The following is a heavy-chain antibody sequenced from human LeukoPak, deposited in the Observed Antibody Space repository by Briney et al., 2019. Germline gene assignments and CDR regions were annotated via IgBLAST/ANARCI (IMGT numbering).Heavy chain of an antibody. CDR1: GGSFSGYY. J-gene: IGHJ6*02. CDR2: INHSGST. CDR3: ARELYYYDSSGPWDYYGMDV. Sequence: SETLSLTCAVYGGSFSGYYWSWISQPPGKGLEWIGEINHSGSTNYNPSLKSRVTISVDTSKNQFSLKLSSVTAADTAVYYCARELYYYDSSGPWDYYGMDVWGQGTTVTVSS. V-gene: IGHV4-34*01. D-gene: IGHD3-22*01.